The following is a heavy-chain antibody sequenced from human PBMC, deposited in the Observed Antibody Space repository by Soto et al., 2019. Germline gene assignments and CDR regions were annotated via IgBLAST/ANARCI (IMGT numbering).Heavy chain of an antibody. D-gene: IGHD1-26*01. CDR2: IYHSGST. Sequence: SETLSLTCAVSGGSISSSNWWSWVRQPPGKGLEWIGEIYHSGSTNYNPSLKSRVTISVDKSKNQFSLKLSSVTAADTAVYYCARLSVVGAIDAEYFQHWGQGTLVTVSS. J-gene: IGHJ1*01. CDR3: ARLSVVGAIDAEYFQH. CDR1: GGSISSSNW. V-gene: IGHV4-4*02.